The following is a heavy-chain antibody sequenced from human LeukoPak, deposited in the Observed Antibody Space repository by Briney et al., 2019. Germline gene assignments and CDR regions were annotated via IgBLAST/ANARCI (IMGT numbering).Heavy chain of an antibody. Sequence: PGGSLRLSCAASGFTFRSYAMTWVRQAPGKGLEWVSTISSSGANTYYADSVEGLFTISRDNSKNTLYLQLNSLRAEDSAIYYCAKGASGSSGWFGDYWGQGTQVTVSS. CDR2: ISSSGANT. CDR1: GFTFRSYA. V-gene: IGHV3-23*01. J-gene: IGHJ4*02. D-gene: IGHD6-19*01. CDR3: AKGASGSSGWFGDY.